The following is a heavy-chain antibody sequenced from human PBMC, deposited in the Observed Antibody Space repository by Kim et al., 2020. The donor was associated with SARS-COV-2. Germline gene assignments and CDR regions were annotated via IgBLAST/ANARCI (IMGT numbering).Heavy chain of an antibody. CDR3: ARSGFNWGLDY. V-gene: IGHV1-2*02. CDR2: T. J-gene: IGHJ4*02. D-gene: IGHD7-27*01. Sequence: TNNAKKFQGRVTMTRDTSISTPYMELSRLGSDDTAVYYCARSGFNWGLDYWGQGTLVTVSS.